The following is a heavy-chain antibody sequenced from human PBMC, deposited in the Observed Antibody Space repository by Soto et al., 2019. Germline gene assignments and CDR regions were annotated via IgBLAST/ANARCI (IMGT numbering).Heavy chain of an antibody. V-gene: IGHV1-69*06. J-gene: IGHJ6*02. D-gene: IGHD5-18*01. Sequence: QQTPGQGLEWMGWIIPNFGTANYAQKFQGRVTITADKSTSTAYMELSSLRSEDTAVYYCARDLDTAMVPNYYYGRDVWGQGTTVPAS. CDR2: IIPNFGTA. CDR3: ARDLDTAMVPNYYYGRDV.